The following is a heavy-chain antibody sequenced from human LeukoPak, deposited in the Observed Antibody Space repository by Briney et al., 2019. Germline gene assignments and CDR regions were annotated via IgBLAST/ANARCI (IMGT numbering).Heavy chain of an antibody. Sequence: PGRSLRLSCAASGFTFSSYGMHWVRQAPGKGLEWVAVIWYDGSNKYYADSVKGRFTISRDNSKNTLYLQMNSLRAEDTAVYYCAKGGVGYYDFWSDYWGQGTLVTVS. D-gene: IGHD3-3*01. CDR1: GFTFSSYG. CDR3: AKGGVGYYDFWSDY. J-gene: IGHJ4*02. V-gene: IGHV3-33*06. CDR2: IWYDGSNK.